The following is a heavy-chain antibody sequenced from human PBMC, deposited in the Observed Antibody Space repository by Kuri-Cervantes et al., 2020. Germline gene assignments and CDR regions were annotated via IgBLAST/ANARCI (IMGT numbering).Heavy chain of an antibody. J-gene: IGHJ6*02. V-gene: IGHV4-59*01. Sequence: SETLSLTCTVSGGSISSYYWSWIRQPPGKGLEWIGYIYYSGSTNYNPSLKSRVTISVDTSKNQFSLKLSSVTAADTAVYYCARDQGRHYGSGSYAGAYYYYGMDVWGQGTTVTVSS. CDR2: IYYSGST. D-gene: IGHD3-10*01. CDR3: ARDQGRHYGSGSYAGAYYYYGMDV. CDR1: GGSISSYY.